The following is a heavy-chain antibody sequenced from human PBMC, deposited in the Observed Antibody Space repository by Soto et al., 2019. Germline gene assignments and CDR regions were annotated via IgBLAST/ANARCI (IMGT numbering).Heavy chain of an antibody. Sequence: ASVKVSCKASGYTFTSYAMHWVRQAPGQRLEWMGWINAGNGNTKYSQKFQGRVTITRDTSASTAYMELSSLRSEDTAVYYCARVGWEGQLVRGYYYYYGMDVWGQGTTVTVSS. V-gene: IGHV1-3*01. CDR3: ARVGWEGQLVRGYYYYYGMDV. CDR1: GYTFTSYA. CDR2: INAGNGNT. D-gene: IGHD6-6*01. J-gene: IGHJ6*02.